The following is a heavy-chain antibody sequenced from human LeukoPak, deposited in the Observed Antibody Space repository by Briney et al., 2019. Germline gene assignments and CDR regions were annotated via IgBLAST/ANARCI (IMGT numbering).Heavy chain of an antibody. Sequence: GASVRVSCKASGYIFNNYGISWVRQAPGQGLEWMGWVSAYNGETKYAPKFQGRITMTTDAPSTTAYLQLRSLTSHDTPLYFCARVARFGAVAALGTFDYSAQGTLVTVSS. CDR2: VSAYNGET. CDR3: ARVARFGAVAALGTFDY. CDR1: GYIFNNYG. V-gene: IGHV1-18*04. J-gene: IGHJ4*02. D-gene: IGHD7-27*01.